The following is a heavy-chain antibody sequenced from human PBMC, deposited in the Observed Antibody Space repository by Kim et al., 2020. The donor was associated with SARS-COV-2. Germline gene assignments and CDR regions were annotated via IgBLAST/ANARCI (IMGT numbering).Heavy chain of an antibody. V-gene: IGHV6-1*01. Sequence: SQTLSLTCAISGDSVSRNTVTWNWIRQSPSRGLEWLGRTYYRSKWYYEYGVSVKGRISIDPDTSKNQFSLQLNSVTPEDTAVYYCARGSTQELFDWGQGTVVTVSS. CDR3: ARGSTQELFD. CDR2: TYYRSKWYY. J-gene: IGHJ3*01. D-gene: IGHD1-7*01. CDR1: GDSVSRNTVT.